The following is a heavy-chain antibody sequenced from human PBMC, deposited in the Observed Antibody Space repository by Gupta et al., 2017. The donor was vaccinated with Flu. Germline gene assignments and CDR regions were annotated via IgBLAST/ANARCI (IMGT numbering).Heavy chain of an antibody. J-gene: IGHJ5*02. V-gene: IGHV3-30*18. CDR3: AKDTNVDTAMVS. CDR2: ISYDGSNK. D-gene: IGHD5-18*01. Sequence: VRQAPGKGLEWVAVISYDGSNKYYADSVKGRFTISRDNSKNTLYLQMNSLRAEDTAVYYCAKDTNVDTAMVSWGQGTLVTVSS.